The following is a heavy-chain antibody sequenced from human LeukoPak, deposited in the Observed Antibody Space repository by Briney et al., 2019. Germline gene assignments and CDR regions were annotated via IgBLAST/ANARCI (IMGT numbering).Heavy chain of an antibody. D-gene: IGHD3-22*01. CDR1: GGSISSYY. J-gene: IGHJ4*02. CDR2: IYYSGST. Sequence: NTSETLSLTCTVSGGSISSYYWSWIRQPPGKGLEWIGYIYYSGSTNYNPSLKSRVTISVDTSKNQFSLKLSSVTAADTAVYYCARARRSTYDSSGTYYFDYWGQGTLVTVSS. CDR3: ARARRSTYDSSGTYYFDY. V-gene: IGHV4-59*08.